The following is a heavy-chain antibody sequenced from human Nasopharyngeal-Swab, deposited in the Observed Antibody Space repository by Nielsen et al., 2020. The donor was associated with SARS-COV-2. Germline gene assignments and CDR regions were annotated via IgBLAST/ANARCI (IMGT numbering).Heavy chain of an antibody. CDR1: GDSVSSHSAG. D-gene: IGHD3-3*01. CDR3: ARGRDFSFDS. J-gene: IGHJ4*02. Sequence: LETLSLTCAISGDSVSSHSAGWNWIRQSPSRGLESLGRTLYRSKWYNDYAESVKSRIAVNPDTSKNQFSLQLNSVTPEDTAVYYCARGRDFSFDSWGQGTLVTASS. CDR2: TLYRSKWYN. V-gene: IGHV6-1*01.